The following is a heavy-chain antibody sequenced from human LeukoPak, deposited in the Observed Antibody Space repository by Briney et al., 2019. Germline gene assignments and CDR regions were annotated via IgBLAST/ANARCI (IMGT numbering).Heavy chain of an antibody. V-gene: IGHV4-59*12. CDR2: IYYSGST. CDR1: GGSISSYY. CDR3: ARNNAYGDYVPGY. J-gene: IGHJ4*02. Sequence: PSETLSLTCTVSGGSISSYYWSWIRQPPGKGLEWIGYIYYSGSTYYNPSLKSRVTISVDTSKNQFSLKLSSVTAADTAVYYCARNNAYGDYVPGYWGQGTLVTVSS. D-gene: IGHD4-17*01.